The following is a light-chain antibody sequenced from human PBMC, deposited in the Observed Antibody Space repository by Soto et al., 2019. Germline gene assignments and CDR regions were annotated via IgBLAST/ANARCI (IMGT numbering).Light chain of an antibody. J-gene: IGKJ1*01. CDR1: QSLLYSSNNKNY. CDR3: QQYNNWPRT. V-gene: IGKV4-1*01. CDR2: GAS. Sequence: DIVMTQSPDSLAVSLGERATINCKSSQSLLYSSNNKNYLAWYQQKPGQAPRLLIYGASSRATGIPARFSGSGSGTEFTLTISSLQSEDFAVYYCQQYNNWPRTLGQGTKVDIK.